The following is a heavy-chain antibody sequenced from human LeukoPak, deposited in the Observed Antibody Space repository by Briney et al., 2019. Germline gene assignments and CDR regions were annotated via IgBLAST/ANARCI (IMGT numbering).Heavy chain of an antibody. CDR2: ISAYNGNT. J-gene: IGHJ4*02. CDR1: GYTFTSYG. CDR3: ARGIGYYGDSGLPFAY. Sequence: GASVKVSCKASGYTFTSYGISWVRQAPGQGLEWMGWISAYNGNTNYAQKLQGRVTMTTDTSTSTAYMELRSLRSDDTAVYYCARGIGYYGDSGLPFAYWGQGTLVTVSS. V-gene: IGHV1-18*01. D-gene: IGHD4-17*01.